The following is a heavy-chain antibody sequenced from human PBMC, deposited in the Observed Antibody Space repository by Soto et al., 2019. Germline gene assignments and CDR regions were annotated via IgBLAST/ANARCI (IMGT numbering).Heavy chain of an antibody. V-gene: IGHV4-34*01. J-gene: IGHJ4*02. CDR1: CGSFSGYY. Sequence: QVQLQQWGAGLLKPSETLSLTCAVYCGSFSGYYWSWIRQPPGKGLEWIGEINHSGSTNYNPSLTTRATMSVPASKNQFSLKLSSVTAADTAVYYCARTSRFDCWGQGTLVTVSS. D-gene: IGHD6-6*01. CDR2: INHSGST. CDR3: ARTSRFDC.